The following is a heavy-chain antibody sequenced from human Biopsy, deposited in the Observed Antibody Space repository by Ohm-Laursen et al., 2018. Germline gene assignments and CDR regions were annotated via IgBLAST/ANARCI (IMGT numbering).Heavy chain of an antibody. Sequence: TPSLTCTVSGGSIKSYYWNWIRQSPGKGLEWIGFIYYTGHTNYNPSLKSRATISVDTSKNQFSLKVISVTAADTAVYYCARLTGDPSYWGQGILVTVSS. D-gene: IGHD7-27*01. CDR2: IYYTGHT. J-gene: IGHJ4*02. V-gene: IGHV4-59*01. CDR1: GGSIKSYY. CDR3: ARLTGDPSY.